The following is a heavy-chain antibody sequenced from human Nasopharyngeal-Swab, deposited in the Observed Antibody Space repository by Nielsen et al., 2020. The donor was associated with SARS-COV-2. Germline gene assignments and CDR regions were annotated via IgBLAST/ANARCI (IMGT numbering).Heavy chain of an antibody. D-gene: IGHD3-10*01. CDR3: ARVYRSGSYYVSFYSDYGMDV. J-gene: IGHJ6*02. V-gene: IGHV4-34*01. Sequence: WIRQPPGRGLEWIGEINHSGSSNYNPALKSRVTISVDTSKNQFSLKLSSVTAADTGVYYCARVYRSGSYYVSFYSDYGMDVWGQGTPVTVSS. CDR2: INHSGSS.